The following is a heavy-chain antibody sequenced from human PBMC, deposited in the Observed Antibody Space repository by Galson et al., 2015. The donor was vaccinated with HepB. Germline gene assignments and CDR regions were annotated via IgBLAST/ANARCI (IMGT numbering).Heavy chain of an antibody. CDR3: ARVSGGSWRQDAFDI. V-gene: IGHV1-3*01. CDR2: INAGNGNT. CDR1: GYTFTSYA. J-gene: IGHJ3*02. Sequence: SVKVSCKASGYTFTSYAMHWVRQAPGQRLEWMGWINAGNGNTKYSQKFQGRVTITRDTSASTAYMELSSLRSEDTAVYYCARVSGGSWRQDAFDIWGQGTMVTVSS. D-gene: IGHD2-15*01.